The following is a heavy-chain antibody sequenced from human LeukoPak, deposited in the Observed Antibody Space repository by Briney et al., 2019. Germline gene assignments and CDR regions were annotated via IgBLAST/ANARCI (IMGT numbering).Heavy chain of an antibody. CDR3: AREEKGPQYYYDSSGYYFFDY. CDR2: IFHTGST. CDR1: GYSISSGYY. V-gene: IGHV4-38-2*02. Sequence: SETLSLTCTVSGYSISSGYYWAWIRQPPGKGLEWIGSIFHTGSTYHNPSLKSRVTISVDTSKNQFSLKLSSVTAADTAVYYCAREEKGPQYYYDSSGYYFFDYWGQGTLVTVSS. D-gene: IGHD3-22*01. J-gene: IGHJ4*02.